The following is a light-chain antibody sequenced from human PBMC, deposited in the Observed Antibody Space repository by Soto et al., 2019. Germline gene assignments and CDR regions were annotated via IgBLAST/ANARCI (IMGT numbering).Light chain of an antibody. CDR1: SSDVGSYNL. Sequence: QSALTQPASVSGSPGQSITISCTGTSSDVGSYNLASWYQQHPGKAPKLMIYEGSKRPSGVSNRFSGSKSGNTASLTISGLQVEDEAEYYCCSYAGSSTYVVFGGGTKLTVL. CDR3: CSYAGSSTYVV. V-gene: IGLV2-23*01. CDR2: EGS. J-gene: IGLJ2*01.